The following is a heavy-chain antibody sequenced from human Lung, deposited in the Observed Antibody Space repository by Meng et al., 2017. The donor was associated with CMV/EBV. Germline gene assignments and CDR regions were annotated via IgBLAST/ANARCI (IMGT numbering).Heavy chain of an antibody. Sequence: ASXXVSXKAYGYSFNSYIISWVRQAPGQGLEWMGWVNSYTGETDYAQQFQERITMTSDTSTTTVYMELRSLRTDDTAAYYCASISMIRGIIIPGWFDPWGQGTLVTVSS. CDR2: VNSYTGET. D-gene: IGHD3-10*01. CDR1: GYSFNSYI. CDR3: ASISMIRGIIIPGWFDP. J-gene: IGHJ5*02. V-gene: IGHV1-18*04.